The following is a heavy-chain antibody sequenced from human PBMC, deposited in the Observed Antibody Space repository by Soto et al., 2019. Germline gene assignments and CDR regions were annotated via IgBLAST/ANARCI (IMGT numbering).Heavy chain of an antibody. D-gene: IGHD2-2*01. CDR3: AKVRTLRDCASTSWRGAFDI. CDR2: LTASADTT. Sequence: EEQLLESGGGLVRPGGSLRLSCAASAFTFRSYAMSWVRQAPGTGLEWASALTASADTTYYADSVKGRFTISRDNSKNTLYLRMNSLRAEDTAVYYCAKVRTLRDCASTSWRGAFDIWCQGTMVTVS. CDR1: AFTFRSYA. V-gene: IGHV3-23*01. J-gene: IGHJ3*02.